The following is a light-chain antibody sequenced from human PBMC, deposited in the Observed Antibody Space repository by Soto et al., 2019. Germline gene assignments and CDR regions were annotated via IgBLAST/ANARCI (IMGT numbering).Light chain of an antibody. J-gene: IGLJ1*01. CDR1: SSDVGGYNY. CDR3: SSYTSSSPYV. V-gene: IGLV2-14*01. Sequence: QSVLTQPASVSGSPGQSITISCTGTSSDVGGYNYVSWYQQHPGKAPKLMIYDVSNRPSGVSNRFSGSKSGNTASLTISGLQAEDEADYYCSSYTSSSPYVFCTGTKLTVL. CDR2: DVS.